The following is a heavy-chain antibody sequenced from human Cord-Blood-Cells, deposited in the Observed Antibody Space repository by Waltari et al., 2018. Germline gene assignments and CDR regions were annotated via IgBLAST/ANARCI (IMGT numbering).Heavy chain of an antibody. D-gene: IGHD3-3*01. Sequence: EVQLVEVGGGLIQPGGSLRLSVAASGFTSTSNSMSWVRQAPGKGLEWVSVSYSGGSTYYADSVKGRFTISRDNSKNTLYLQMNSLRAEDTAVYYCARSFRFLEWLGWFDPWGQGTLVTVSS. V-gene: IGHV3-53*01. CDR3: ARSFRFLEWLGWFDP. J-gene: IGHJ5*02. CDR2: SYSGGST. CDR1: GFTSTSNS.